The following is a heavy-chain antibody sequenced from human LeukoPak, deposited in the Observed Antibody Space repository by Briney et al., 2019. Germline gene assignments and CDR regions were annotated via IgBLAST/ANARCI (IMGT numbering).Heavy chain of an antibody. D-gene: IGHD6-19*01. V-gene: IGHV3-23*01. J-gene: IGHJ2*01. CDR1: GFTFSSYA. Sequence: GGSLRLSCAASGFTFSSYAMSWVRQAPGKGLEWVSAISGSGGSTYYADSVKGRFTISRDNSKNTLYLQMNSLRAEDTAVYYCAKDLDGSGWYSPNWYFDLWGRGTLVTVSS. CDR3: AKDLDGSGWYSPNWYFDL. CDR2: ISGSGGST.